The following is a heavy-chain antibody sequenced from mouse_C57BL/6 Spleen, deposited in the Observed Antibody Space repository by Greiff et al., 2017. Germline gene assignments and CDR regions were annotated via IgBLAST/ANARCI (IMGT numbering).Heavy chain of an antibody. CDR2: FYPGSGSI. CDR1: GYTFTEYT. CDR3: ARHEDGYSSFAY. J-gene: IGHJ3*01. Sequence: VKLMESGAELVKPGASVKLSCKASGYTFTEYTIHWVKQRSGQGLEWIGWFYPGSGSIKYNEKFKDKATLTADKSSSTVYMELSRLTSEDSAVYFCARHEDGYSSFAYWGQGTLVTVSA. D-gene: IGHD1-3*01. V-gene: IGHV1-62-2*01.